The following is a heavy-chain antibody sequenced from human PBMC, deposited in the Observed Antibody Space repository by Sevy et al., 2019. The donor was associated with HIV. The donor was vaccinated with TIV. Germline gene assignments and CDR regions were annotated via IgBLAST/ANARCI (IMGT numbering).Heavy chain of an antibody. D-gene: IGHD3-22*01. CDR3: AKAQDGSGYSAYGMDV. CDR1: RFTFSSYG. CDR2: ISYDGSNK. Sequence: GGSLRLSCAASRFTFSSYGMHWVRQAPGKGLEWVAVISYDGSNKYADSVKGRFTISRDNSKNTLYLQMNSLRPEDTAVHSCAKAQDGSGYSAYGMDVWGQGTTVTVSS. V-gene: IGHV3-30*18. J-gene: IGHJ6*02.